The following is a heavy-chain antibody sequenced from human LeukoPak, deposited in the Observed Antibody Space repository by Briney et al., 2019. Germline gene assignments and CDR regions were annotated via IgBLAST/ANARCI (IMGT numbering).Heavy chain of an antibody. CDR1: GFTVSSNY. CDR3: ARGFGYCSGGSCLPDYYGMDV. D-gene: IGHD2-15*01. Sequence: GGSLRLSCAASGFTVSSNYMSWVRQAPGKGLEWVSVIYSGGSTYYADSVKGRFTISRDNSKNTLYLQMNSLRAEDTAVYYCARGFGYCSGGSCLPDYYGMDVWGQGTMVTVSS. J-gene: IGHJ6*02. V-gene: IGHV3-66*01. CDR2: IYSGGST.